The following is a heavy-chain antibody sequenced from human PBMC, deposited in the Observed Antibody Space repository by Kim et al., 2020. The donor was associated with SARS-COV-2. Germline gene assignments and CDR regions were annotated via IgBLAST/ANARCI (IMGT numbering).Heavy chain of an antibody. CDR2: ISYDGSNK. Sequence: GRSLRLSCAASGFTFSSYGMHWVRQAPGKGLEWVAVISYDGSNKYYADSVKGRFTISRDNSKNTLYLQMNSLRAEDTAVYYCAKELYCGSTSCYGPDYWG. CDR1: GFTFSSYG. J-gene: IGHJ4*01. CDR3: AKELYCGSTSCYGPDY. V-gene: IGHV3-30*18. D-gene: IGHD2-2*01.